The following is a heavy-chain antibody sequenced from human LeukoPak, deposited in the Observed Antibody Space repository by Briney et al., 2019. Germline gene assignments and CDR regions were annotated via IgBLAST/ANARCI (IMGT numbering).Heavy chain of an antibody. CDR3: ARASNDYVWGSYRPPSLYYYYYYMDV. J-gene: IGHJ6*03. D-gene: IGHD3-16*02. Sequence: SEPLSLTCTVSGGSISSYYWSWIRQPPGKGLEWIGYIYYSGSTNYNPSLKSRVTISVDTSKNQFSLKLSSVTAADTAVYYCARASNDYVWGSYRPPSLYYYYYYMDVWGKGTTVTISS. CDR1: GGSISSYY. CDR2: IYYSGST. V-gene: IGHV4-59*01.